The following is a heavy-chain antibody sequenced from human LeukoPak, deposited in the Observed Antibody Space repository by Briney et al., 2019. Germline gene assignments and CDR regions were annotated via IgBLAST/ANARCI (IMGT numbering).Heavy chain of an antibody. CDR1: GGSISSYY. CDR2: IYYSGST. CDR3: ARVEGGGIAAAGPFDY. D-gene: IGHD6-13*01. J-gene: IGHJ4*02. Sequence: PSETLSLTCTVSGGSISSYYWSWIRQPPGKGLEWIGYIYYSGSTNYNPSLKSRVTISVDTSKNQFSLKLSSVTAADTAVYYCARVEGGGIAAAGPFDYWGQGTLVTVSS. V-gene: IGHV4-59*01.